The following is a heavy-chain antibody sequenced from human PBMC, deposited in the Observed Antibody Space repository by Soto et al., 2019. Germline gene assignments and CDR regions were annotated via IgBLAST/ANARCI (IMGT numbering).Heavy chain of an antibody. CDR3: TIDLFSYDYSGILWFAP. CDR1: GFAFSCSA. J-gene: IGHJ5*02. V-gene: IGHV3-73*02. CDR2: IRSKGHNYAT. D-gene: IGHD3-16*01. Sequence: EVQLVESGGGLVQPGGSLKLSCAASGFAFSCSAMYWVRQASGKGPEWVGRIRSKGHNYATEYAASVKGRFTISRDDSKNTAYLQMTSLTTEATAAYYCTIDLFSYDYSGILWFAPWGQGTLVTVSS.